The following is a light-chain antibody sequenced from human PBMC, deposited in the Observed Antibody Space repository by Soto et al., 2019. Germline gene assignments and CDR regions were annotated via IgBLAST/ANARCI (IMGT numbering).Light chain of an antibody. Sequence: EIVLTQSPATLSLSPGERASLSCRADQSVNSVYLAWYQHKPGQAPRLLIYGASDRATGIPDRISGSGSGTDFTLTISRLEPEDFAVYYCQQYGSSPITFGQGTRLEIK. CDR3: QQYGSSPIT. CDR1: QSVNSVY. J-gene: IGKJ5*01. CDR2: GAS. V-gene: IGKV3-20*01.